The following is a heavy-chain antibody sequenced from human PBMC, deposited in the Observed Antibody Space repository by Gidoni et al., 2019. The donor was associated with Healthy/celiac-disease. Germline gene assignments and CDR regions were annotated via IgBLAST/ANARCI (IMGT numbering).Heavy chain of an antibody. D-gene: IGHD2-2*01. CDR3: ATPPAAADYYYGMDV. J-gene: IGHJ6*02. CDR2: MSSSSSYI. Sequence: EVQLVESGGGMVKPGGSLRLYCAASGVNFSSYSMNLVRQAPGKGLEWVSSMSSSSSYIYYADSVKGRFTISRDNAKNSLYLQMNSLRAEDTAVYYCATPPAAADYYYGMDVLGQGTTVTVSS. CDR1: GVNFSSYS. V-gene: IGHV3-21*01.